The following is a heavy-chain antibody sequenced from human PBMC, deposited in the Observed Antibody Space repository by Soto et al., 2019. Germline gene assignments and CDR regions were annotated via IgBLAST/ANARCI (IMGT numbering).Heavy chain of an antibody. CDR3: AKTGSPYQLPADWFDP. V-gene: IGHV3-30*18. CDR1: GFTFSSYG. CDR2: ISYDGSNK. D-gene: IGHD2-2*01. J-gene: IGHJ5*02. Sequence: QVQLVESGGGVVQPGRSLRLSCAASGFTFSSYGMHWVRQAPGKGLEWVAVISYDGSNKYYADSVKGRFTISRDNSKXXXXXXXXXXXXXXTAVYYCAKTGSPYQLPADWFDPWGQGTLVTVSS.